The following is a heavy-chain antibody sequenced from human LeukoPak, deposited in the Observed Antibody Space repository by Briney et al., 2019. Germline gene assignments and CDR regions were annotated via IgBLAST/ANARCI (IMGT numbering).Heavy chain of an antibody. V-gene: IGHV4-59*01. CDR2: IYYSGST. D-gene: IGHD3-3*01. CDR1: GGSISSYY. J-gene: IGHJ3*02. Sequence: SETLSLTCTVSGGSISSYYWSWIQQPPGKGLEWIGYIYYSGSTNYNPSLKSRVTISVDTSKNQFSLKLSSVTAADTAVYYCARDRGRLGAFDIWGQGTMVTVSS. CDR3: ARDRGRLGAFDI.